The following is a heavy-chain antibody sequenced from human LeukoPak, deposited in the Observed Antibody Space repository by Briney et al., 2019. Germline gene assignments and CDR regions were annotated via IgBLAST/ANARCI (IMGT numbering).Heavy chain of an antibody. D-gene: IGHD4-11*01. CDR2: IWYDGSNK. CDR3: AKISDYSNFLDY. Sequence: GRSLRLSCAASGFTFSSYDMHWVRQAPGKGLEWVAVIWYDGSNKYYADSVKGRFTISRDNSKNTLYLQMNSLRAEDTAVYYCAKISDYSNFLDYWGQGTLVTVSS. CDR1: GFTFSSYD. V-gene: IGHV3-33*06. J-gene: IGHJ4*02.